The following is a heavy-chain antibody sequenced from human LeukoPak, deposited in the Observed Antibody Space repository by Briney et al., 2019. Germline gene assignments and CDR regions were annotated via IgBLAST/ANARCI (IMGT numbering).Heavy chain of an antibody. D-gene: IGHD3-10*02. CDR2: ISSSGSTI. CDR3: ARAFKSYVDYAFDI. V-gene: IGHV3-11*01. Sequence: GGSLRLSCAASGFTFSDYYMSWIRQAPGKGLEWVSYISSSGSTIYYADSVKGRFTISRDNAKNSLYLQMNSLRAEDTAVYYCARAFKSYVDYAFDIWGQGTMVTVSS. J-gene: IGHJ3*02. CDR1: GFTFSDYY.